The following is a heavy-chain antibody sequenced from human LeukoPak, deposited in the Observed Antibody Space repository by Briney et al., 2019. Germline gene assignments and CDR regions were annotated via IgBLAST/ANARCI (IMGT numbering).Heavy chain of an antibody. V-gene: IGHV1-18*04. CDR1: GYTFTGYY. CDR3: ARDGSRSYFRDYYYYYMDV. D-gene: IGHD3-10*01. Sequence: ASVKVSCKASGYTFTGYYMHWVRQATGQGLEWMGWISAYNGNTNYAQKLQGRVTMTTDTSTSTAYMELRSLRSDDTAVYYCARDGSRSYFRDYYYYYMDVWGKGTTVTISS. J-gene: IGHJ6*03. CDR2: ISAYNGNT.